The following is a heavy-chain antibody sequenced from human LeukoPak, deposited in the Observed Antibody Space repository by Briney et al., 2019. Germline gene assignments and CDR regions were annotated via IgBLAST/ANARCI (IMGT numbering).Heavy chain of an antibody. J-gene: IGHJ4*02. CDR2: IYYSGST. CDR1: GGSISSYY. V-gene: IGHV4-59*01. D-gene: IGHD5-18*01. CDR3: ARGAAGYSYG. Sequence: PSETLSLTCTVSGGSISSYYWSWIRQPPGKGLEWIGHIYYSGSTNYNPSLKSRLTISIDTSKNQFSLRLSSVTAADTAVYYCARGAAGYSYGRGQGTLVTVSP.